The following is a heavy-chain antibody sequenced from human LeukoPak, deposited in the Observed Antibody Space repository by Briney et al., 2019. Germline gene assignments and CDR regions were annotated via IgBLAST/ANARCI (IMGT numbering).Heavy chain of an antibody. J-gene: IGHJ4*02. Sequence: ASVKVSCKASGYTFASYGITWVRQAPGQGLEWMGWINPNSGGTNYAQKFQGWVTMTRDTSISTAYMELSRLRSDDTAVYYCARGLVEQLWPWLDYWGQGTLVTVSS. CDR1: GYTFASYG. CDR2: INPNSGGT. V-gene: IGHV1-2*04. D-gene: IGHD5-18*01. CDR3: ARGLVEQLWPWLDY.